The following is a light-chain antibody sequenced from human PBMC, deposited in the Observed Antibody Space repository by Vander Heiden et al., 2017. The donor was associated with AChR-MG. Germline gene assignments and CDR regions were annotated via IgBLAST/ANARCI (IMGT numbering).Light chain of an antibody. CDR2: DAS. V-gene: IGKV1-5*01. Sequence: DIQMTQSPSTLSASVGDRVTITCRASQSISGWLAWYQQKPGIAPKLLIYDASSLESGVPSRFSGSGSGTEFTLTISSLQPDDFATYYCQQYYTYPWTFGQGTKVGIK. CDR1: QSISGW. J-gene: IGKJ1*01. CDR3: QQYYTYPWT.